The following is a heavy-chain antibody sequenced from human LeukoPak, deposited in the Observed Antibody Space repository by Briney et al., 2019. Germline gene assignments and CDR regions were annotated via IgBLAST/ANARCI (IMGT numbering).Heavy chain of an antibody. J-gene: IGHJ4*02. CDR2: IKQDGSQK. V-gene: IGHV3-7*01. Sequence: GGSLRLSCAASGFTFSSYWMSWVRQAPGKGLEWVANIKQDGSQKYYVDSVKGRFTISRDNAKNSLDLQMNSLRAEDTAVYYCTRDPSALDYWGPGTLVTVSS. CDR1: GFTFSSYW. CDR3: TRDPSALDY. D-gene: IGHD3-10*01.